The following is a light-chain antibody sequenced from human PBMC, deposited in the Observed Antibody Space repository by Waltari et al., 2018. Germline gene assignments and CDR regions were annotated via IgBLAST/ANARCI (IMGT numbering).Light chain of an antibody. J-gene: IGLJ2*01. CDR3: CSYASGSPRLI. CDR1: YSNVGSYDL. V-gene: IGLV2-23*02. Sequence: QSALTQPASVSGSLGPSISISCSGTYSNVGSYDLVSWYHQRPGEAPKLLIYEVLKRPSGISNRFSGSKSGNAASLTISALQPEDEGTYYCCSYASGSPRLIFGGGTELSVL. CDR2: EVL.